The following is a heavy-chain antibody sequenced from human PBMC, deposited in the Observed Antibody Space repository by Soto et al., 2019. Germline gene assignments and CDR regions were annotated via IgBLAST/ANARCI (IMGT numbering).Heavy chain of an antibody. D-gene: IGHD5-12*01. J-gene: IGHJ4*02. CDR2: IWYDGTKK. CDR1: GFTFSSYG. Sequence: GGSLRLSCAASGFTFSSYGMHWVRQAPGKGLEWVAVIWYDGTKKYYADSAKGRFTISRDNSKNTVYLQMSSLRAEDTAVYFCARARTGYEDFDYWGQGTLVTVSS. CDR3: ARARTGYEDFDY. V-gene: IGHV3-33*01.